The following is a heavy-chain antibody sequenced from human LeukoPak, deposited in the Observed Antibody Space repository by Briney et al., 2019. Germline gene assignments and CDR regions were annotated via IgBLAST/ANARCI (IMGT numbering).Heavy chain of an antibody. D-gene: IGHD3-22*01. CDR1: GLTFSSHG. V-gene: IGHV3-33*01. CDR2: IWYDGSNK. J-gene: IGHJ4*02. CDR3: ARDFVGYYDSSGYCDY. Sequence: GVSLSLSCAPSGLTFSSHGTQWVRQAPGGGLEWVSVIWYDGSNKYYADSVKGRFTNSIDNYKNTLYLQMNGLRDEGRAVYYCARDFVGYYDSSGYCDYWGQGTLVTVSS.